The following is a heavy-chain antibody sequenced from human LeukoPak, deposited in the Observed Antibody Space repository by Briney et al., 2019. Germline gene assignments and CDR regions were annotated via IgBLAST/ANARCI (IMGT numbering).Heavy chain of an antibody. CDR2: ISWNIDNI. J-gene: IGHJ4*02. CDR1: GFTFDDYA. Sequence: GRSLRLSCAASGFTFDDYAMHWVRQAPGKGLEWVSGISWNIDNIDYADSVRGRFTISRDNAKNSLYLQMNSLRAEDTALYYCAKDYDYGFDYRGQGTLVTVSS. CDR3: AKDYDYGFDY. V-gene: IGHV3-9*01. D-gene: IGHD4-17*01.